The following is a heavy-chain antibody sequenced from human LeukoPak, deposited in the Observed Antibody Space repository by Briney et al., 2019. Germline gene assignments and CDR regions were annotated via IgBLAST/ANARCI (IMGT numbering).Heavy chain of an antibody. Sequence: SETLSLTCAVYGGSFSGYYWSWIRQPPRKGLEWIGEINHSGSTNYNPSLKSRVTISVDTSKNQFSLKLSSVTAADTAVYYCARLAPYYDILTGYYSDYWGQGTLVTVSS. CDR3: ARLAPYYDILTGYYSDY. J-gene: IGHJ4*02. V-gene: IGHV4-34*01. CDR2: INHSGST. D-gene: IGHD3-9*01. CDR1: GGSFSGYY.